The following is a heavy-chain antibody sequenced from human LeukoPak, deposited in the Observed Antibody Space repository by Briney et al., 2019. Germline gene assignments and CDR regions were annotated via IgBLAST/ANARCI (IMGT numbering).Heavy chain of an antibody. CDR2: IFYSGST. V-gene: IGHV4-39*01. J-gene: IGHJ5*02. Sequence: SETLSLTCTVSGGSISTSNYYWGWIRQPPGKGLEWIGNIFYSGSTYYNPSLKSRVTISVDTSKNQFSLKLSSVTAADTAVYYCARACSVVRGVIRGPWGQGTLVTVSS. CDR3: ARACSVVRGVIRGP. CDR1: GGSISTSNYY. D-gene: IGHD3-10*01.